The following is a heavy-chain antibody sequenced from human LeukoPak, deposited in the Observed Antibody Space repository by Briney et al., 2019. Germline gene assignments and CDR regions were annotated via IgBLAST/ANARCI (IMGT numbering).Heavy chain of an antibody. CDR3: ARVGTRYDILTGFMVLDYYYYMDV. V-gene: IGHV3-48*04. Sequence: PGGSLRLSCAASGFTFSSYSMNWVRQAPGKGLEGVSYISSSSSTIYYADSVKGRFTISRDNAKNSLYLQMNSLRAEDTAVYYCARVGTRYDILTGFMVLDYYYYMDVWGKGTTVTVSS. D-gene: IGHD3-9*01. J-gene: IGHJ6*03. CDR1: GFTFSSYS. CDR2: ISSSSSTI.